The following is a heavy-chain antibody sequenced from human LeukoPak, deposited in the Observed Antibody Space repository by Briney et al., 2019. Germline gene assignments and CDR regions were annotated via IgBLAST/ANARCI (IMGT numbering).Heavy chain of an antibody. V-gene: IGHV3-23*01. CDR1: GFTFSSYA. J-gene: IGHJ4*02. D-gene: IGHD2-8*01. Sequence: GGSLRLSCAGSGFTFSSYAMSWVRQTPGKGLEWVSAISDTGATTYDADSVKGRFTISRDNSRSTLYLQMNSLRAEDTALYYCAKDTSIGRYCTNGVCPPFDYWGQGTLVTVSS. CDR2: ISDTGATT. CDR3: AKDTSIGRYCTNGVCPPFDY.